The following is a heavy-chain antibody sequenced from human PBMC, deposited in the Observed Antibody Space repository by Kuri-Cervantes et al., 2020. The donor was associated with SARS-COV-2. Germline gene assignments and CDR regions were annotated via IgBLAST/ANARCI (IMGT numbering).Heavy chain of an antibody. J-gene: IGHJ3*02. D-gene: IGHD6-19*01. CDR3: AREQVAGNRSDAFDI. V-gene: IGHV3-74*01. Sequence: GESLKISCVASTFTFSSYWMHWVRQAPGKGLVWVSRINSDGSSTTYADSVRGRFTISRDNAKNTLYLQMNSLRADGTAVYYCAREQVAGNRSDAFDIWGQGTMVTVSS. CDR1: TFTFSSYW. CDR2: INSDGSST.